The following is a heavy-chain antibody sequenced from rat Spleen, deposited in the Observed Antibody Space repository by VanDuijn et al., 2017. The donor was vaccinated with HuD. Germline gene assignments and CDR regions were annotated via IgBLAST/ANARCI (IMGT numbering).Heavy chain of an antibody. CDR3: AREGKLGVRGYYFDY. CDR2: VWGDGDI. D-gene: IGHD5-1*01. Sequence: QVQLKESGPGLVQSSQTLSLTCTVSGFSLTDNGVHWVRQSPGKGLEWMGGVWGDGDIDYDSGLKSRLTISRDTSKSQVFLKMNSLQTEDTATYYCAREGKLGVRGYYFDYWGQGVMVTVSS. V-gene: IGHV2S54*01. CDR1: GFSLTDNG. J-gene: IGHJ2*01.